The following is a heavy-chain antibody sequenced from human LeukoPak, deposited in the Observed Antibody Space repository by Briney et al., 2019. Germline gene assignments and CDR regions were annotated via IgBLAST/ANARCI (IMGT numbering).Heavy chain of an antibody. CDR3: ALPADGQLWSLHDAFDI. V-gene: IGHV1-69*05. J-gene: IGHJ3*02. CDR2: IIPIFGTA. CDR1: GGTFSSYA. D-gene: IGHD5-18*01. Sequence: ASVKVSCKASGGTFSSYAISWVRQAPGQGLEWMGRIIPIFGTANYAQKFQGRVTITTDESTSTAYMELSSLRSEDTAVYYCALPADGQLWSLHDAFDIWGQGTMVTVSS.